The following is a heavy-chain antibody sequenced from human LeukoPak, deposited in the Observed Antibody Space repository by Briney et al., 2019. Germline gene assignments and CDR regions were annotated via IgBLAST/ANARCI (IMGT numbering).Heavy chain of an antibody. D-gene: IGHD5-18*01. CDR3: ARLGGYSYGALDGYDY. V-gene: IGHV5-51*01. Sequence: GESLKISCKGSGYSFTSYWIGWVRQMPGKGLEGMGMIYPGDSDTRYSPSFQGQVTISADKSISTAYLQWSSLKASDTAMYYCARLGGYSYGALDGYDYWGQGTLVTVSS. J-gene: IGHJ4*02. CDR2: IYPGDSDT. CDR1: GYSFTSYW.